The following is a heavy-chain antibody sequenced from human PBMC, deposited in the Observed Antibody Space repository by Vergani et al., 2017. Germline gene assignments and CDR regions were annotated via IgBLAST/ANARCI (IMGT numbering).Heavy chain of an antibody. J-gene: IGHJ4*02. CDR1: GFTFSSYW. CDR3: ARRITIFGVVIRSWWDY. D-gene: IGHD3-3*01. V-gene: IGHV3-7*01. Sequence: EVQLLESGGGLVQPGGSLRLSCAASGFTFSSYWMSWVRQAPGKGLEWVANIKQDGSEKYYVDSVKGRFTISRDNAKNSLYLQMNSLRAEDTAVYYCARRITIFGVVIRSWWDYWGQGTLVTVSS. CDR2: IKQDGSEK.